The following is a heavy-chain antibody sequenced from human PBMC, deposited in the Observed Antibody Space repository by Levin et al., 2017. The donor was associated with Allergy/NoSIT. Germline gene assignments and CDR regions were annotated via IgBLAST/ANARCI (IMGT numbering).Heavy chain of an antibody. CDR1: GGSISSSSYY. V-gene: IGHV4-39*01. CDR2: IYYSGST. J-gene: IGHJ4*02. CDR3: ARSGEVGEFEDFYFDY. D-gene: IGHD3-10*01. Sequence: SETLSLTCTVSGGSISSSSYYWGWIRQPPGKGLEWIGSIYYSGSTYYNPSLKSRVTISVDTSKNQFSLKLSSVTAADTAVYYCARSGEVGEFEDFYFDYWGQGTLVTVSS.